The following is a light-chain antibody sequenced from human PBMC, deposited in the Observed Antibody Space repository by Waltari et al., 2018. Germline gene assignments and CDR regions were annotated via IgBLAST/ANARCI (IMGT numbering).Light chain of an antibody. V-gene: IGLV2-14*01. CDR2: DVS. J-gene: IGLJ3*02. CDR3: SSYTSISTLV. CDR1: SLDVGGYNY. Sequence: HSALTQPAPVPGPPRQPTTLSCTGTSLDVGGYNYVSWFQQHPGRAPKLMIYDVSKRPSGVSNRFSGSKFGNAASLTISGLQAEDEADYYCSSYTSISTLVFGVGTKVTVL.